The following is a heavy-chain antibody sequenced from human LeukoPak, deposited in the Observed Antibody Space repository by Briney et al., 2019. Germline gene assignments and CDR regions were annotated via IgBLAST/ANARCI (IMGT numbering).Heavy chain of an antibody. V-gene: IGHV4-34*01. J-gene: IGHJ4*02. CDR3: ARGGRIVGATGNLDY. CDR1: GGSLSGYY. CDR2: INHSGST. D-gene: IGHD1-26*01. Sequence: SETLSLTCAVYGGSLSGYYWSWLRQPPGKGLEWIGEINHSGSTNYNPSLKSRVTISVDTSKNQFSLKLSSVTAADTAVYYCARGGRIVGATGNLDYWGQGALVTVSS.